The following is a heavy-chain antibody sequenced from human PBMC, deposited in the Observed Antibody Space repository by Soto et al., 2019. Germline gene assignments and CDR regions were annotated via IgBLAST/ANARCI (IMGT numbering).Heavy chain of an antibody. Sequence: EVQLVQSGAEVKKPGESLRISCKGSGYSFTSYWISWVRQMPGKGLEWMGRIDPSDSYTNYSPSFQGHVTISADKSISTAYLQWSSLKASDTAMYYCARGLGYCSSTSCVPNWFDPWGQGTLVTVSS. J-gene: IGHJ5*02. D-gene: IGHD2-2*01. CDR2: IDPSDSYT. CDR1: GYSFTSYW. V-gene: IGHV5-10-1*03. CDR3: ARGLGYCSSTSCVPNWFDP.